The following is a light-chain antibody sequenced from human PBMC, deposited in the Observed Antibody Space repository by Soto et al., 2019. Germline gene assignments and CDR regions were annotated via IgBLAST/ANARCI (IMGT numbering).Light chain of an antibody. CDR3: QQRTNWPLT. CDR1: QSVSKY. CDR2: DAS. Sequence: EIVLTQSPATLSLSPGERATLSCRASQSVSKYLAWYQQKPGQAPRLLIYDASNRATGIPARFSGSGSGTDFTLTISSLEPADFAVYYCQQRTNWPLTFGGGTKVEIK. V-gene: IGKV3-11*01. J-gene: IGKJ4*01.